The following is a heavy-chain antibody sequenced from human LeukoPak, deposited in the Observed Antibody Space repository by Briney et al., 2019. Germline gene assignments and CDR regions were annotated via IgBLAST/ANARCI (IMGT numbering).Heavy chain of an antibody. D-gene: IGHD3-16*01. V-gene: IGHV3-7*01. J-gene: IGHJ5*02. Sequence: GGSLRLSCAASGFTFSNYWMDWVRQAPGKGLEWVANINQAGSEKNYVDSVKGRFTISRDNAENSLYLQMDSLRAEDTAVYYCGRDHGGALFDPWGQGTLVTVSS. CDR3: GRDHGGALFDP. CDR1: GFTFSNYW. CDR2: INQAGSEK.